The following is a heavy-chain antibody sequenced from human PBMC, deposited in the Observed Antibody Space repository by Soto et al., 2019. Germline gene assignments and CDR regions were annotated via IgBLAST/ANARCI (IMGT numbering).Heavy chain of an antibody. D-gene: IGHD2-15*01. V-gene: IGHV3-48*01. CDR1: GFSFSTYS. Sequence: PGGSLRLSCAASGFSFSTYSMNWVRQAPGKGLEWISYISDSSGTTYYADSVKGRFIISRDNAQNSLYLQMNSLRAEDAAVYYCARDSVVQTLYYYYGMDVWGQGTTVTVSS. CDR3: ARDSVVQTLYYYYGMDV. CDR2: ISDSSGTT. J-gene: IGHJ6*02.